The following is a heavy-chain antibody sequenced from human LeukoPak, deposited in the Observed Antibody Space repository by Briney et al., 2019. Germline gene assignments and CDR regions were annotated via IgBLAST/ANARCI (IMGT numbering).Heavy chain of an antibody. D-gene: IGHD7-27*01. Sequence: SETLSLTCTVSGGSISSNSDYWGWIRQPPGKGLEWIGTIYYSGSTYYNPSFKSRVIISVDTSKNQFSLKLSSVTAADTAVYYCARLLTGWFDPWGQGTLVTVSS. V-gene: IGHV4-39*07. CDR1: GGSISSNSDY. CDR3: ARLLTGWFDP. J-gene: IGHJ5*02. CDR2: IYYSGST.